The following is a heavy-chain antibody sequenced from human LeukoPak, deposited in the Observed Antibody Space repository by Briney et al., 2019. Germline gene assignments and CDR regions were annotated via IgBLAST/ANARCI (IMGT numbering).Heavy chain of an antibody. J-gene: IGHJ4*02. V-gene: IGHV3-30*02. D-gene: IGHD1-26*01. CDR2: IRYDGSNK. CDR1: GFTFSSYG. CDR3: AKDDPTGRYL. Sequence: PGGSLRLSCAASGFTFSSYGMHWVRQAPGKGLEGVAFIRYDGSNKYYADSVKGRFTVSRDNSKNTLYLQMNSLRADDTAVYYCAKDDPTGRYLWGQGTLVTVSS.